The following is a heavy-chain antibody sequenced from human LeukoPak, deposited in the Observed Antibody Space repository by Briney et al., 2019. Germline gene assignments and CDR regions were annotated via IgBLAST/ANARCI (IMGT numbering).Heavy chain of an antibody. D-gene: IGHD3-10*01. CDR1: GFTFSGYG. J-gene: IGHJ4*02. V-gene: IGHV3-30*02. CDR3: AKDNYYGSGSYPTPYYFDY. Sequence: GGSLRLSCAASGFTFSGYGMHWVRQAPGKGLEWVAFIRYDGSNKYYADSVKGRFTISRDNSKNTLYLQMNSLRAEDTAVYYCAKDNYYGSGSYPTPYYFDYWGQGTLVTVSS. CDR2: IRYDGSNK.